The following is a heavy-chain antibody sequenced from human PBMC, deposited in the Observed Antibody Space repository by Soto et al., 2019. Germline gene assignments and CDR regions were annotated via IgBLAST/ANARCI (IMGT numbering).Heavy chain of an antibody. CDR2: IYYSGST. J-gene: IGHJ6*03. CDR1: GGSISSSSYY. Sequence: QLQLQESGPGLVKPSETLSLTCTVSGGSISSSSYYWGWIRQPPGKGLEWIGSIYYSGSTYYNPSHKRRVTISVDTSKNQFSLKLSSVTAADTAVYYCARLLTSYYYMDVWGKGTTVTVSS. V-gene: IGHV4-39*01. D-gene: IGHD3-9*01. CDR3: ARLLTSYYYMDV.